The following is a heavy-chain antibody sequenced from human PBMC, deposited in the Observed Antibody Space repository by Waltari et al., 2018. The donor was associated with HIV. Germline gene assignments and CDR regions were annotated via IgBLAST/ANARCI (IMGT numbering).Heavy chain of an antibody. CDR1: GGSFSGYY. J-gene: IGHJ4*02. CDR2: INHSGST. CDR3: ARGCPPTYYYDSSGYYVDY. D-gene: IGHD3-22*01. V-gene: IGHV4-34*01. Sequence: QVQLQQWGAGLLKPSETLSLTCAVYGGSFSGYYWSWIRQPPGKGLEWIGEINHSGSTNYNPSLKSRVTISVDTSKNQFSLKLSSVTAADTAVYYCARGCPPTYYYDSSGYYVDYWGQGTLVTVSS.